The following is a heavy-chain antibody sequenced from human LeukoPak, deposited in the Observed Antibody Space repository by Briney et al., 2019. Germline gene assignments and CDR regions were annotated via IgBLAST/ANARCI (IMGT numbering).Heavy chain of an antibody. CDR2: IVVGSGNT. Sequence: SVKVSCEGSGFTFTISAIQWVRQARGQRLEWIGWIVVGSGNTNYAQKFQERVTISRDMSTSTAYMELSSLRFDGTAVYYCAADDLARAYWGQGTLVTVSS. J-gene: IGHJ4*02. CDR3: AADDLARAY. V-gene: IGHV1-58*02. CDR1: GFTFTISA.